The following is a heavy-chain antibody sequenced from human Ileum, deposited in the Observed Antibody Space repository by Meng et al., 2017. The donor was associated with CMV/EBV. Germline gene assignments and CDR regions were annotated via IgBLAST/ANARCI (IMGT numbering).Heavy chain of an antibody. D-gene: IGHD3-3*01. Sequence: GSLRLSCAVYGGSFSGYYWGWIRQPPGKGLEWIGEINHSGSTNYNPSLKSRVTISVDTSKNQFSLKLSSVTAADTAVYYCARANVLRFLEWLPGFDPWGQGTLVTVSS. J-gene: IGHJ5*02. V-gene: IGHV4-34*01. CDR1: GGSFSGYY. CDR3: ARANVLRFLEWLPGFDP. CDR2: INHSGST.